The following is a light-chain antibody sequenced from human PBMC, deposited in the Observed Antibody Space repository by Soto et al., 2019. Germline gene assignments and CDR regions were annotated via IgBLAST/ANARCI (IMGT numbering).Light chain of an antibody. Sequence: QSALTQPASVSGSPGQSITISCTGTSSDVGGYNYVSWYQQHPGKAPKLMIYDVSNRPSGVSDRFSGSKSGNTASLAISGLHAEDEADYYCSSYSISSTYVFGTGTKVTVL. CDR1: SSDVGGYNY. CDR2: DVS. CDR3: SSYSISSTYV. V-gene: IGLV2-14*03. J-gene: IGLJ1*01.